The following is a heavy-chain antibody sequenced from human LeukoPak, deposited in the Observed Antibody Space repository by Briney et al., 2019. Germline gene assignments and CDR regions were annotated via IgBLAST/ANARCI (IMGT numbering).Heavy chain of an antibody. J-gene: IGHJ4*02. D-gene: IGHD2-8*01. CDR2: IVPIFVTA. Sequence: ASVKVSCKASGGTFSSYAIGWLRQAPGHGLEWMGGIVPIFVTANYAQKFQGRVTNTTDESTSTAYMELSSLRSEDTAVYYCARMVYADQWAWELTNYYFDYWGRGTLVTVSS. V-gene: IGHV1-69*05. CDR3: ARMVYADQWAWELTNYYFDY. CDR1: GGTFSSYA.